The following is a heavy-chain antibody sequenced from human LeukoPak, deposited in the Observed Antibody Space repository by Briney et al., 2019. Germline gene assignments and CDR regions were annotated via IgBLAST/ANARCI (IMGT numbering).Heavy chain of an antibody. CDR3: ARDRDLENFDY. CDR1: GGSLSGYY. D-gene: IGHD1-1*01. CDR2: INRSGSI. J-gene: IGHJ4*02. Sequence: PSETLSLTCGVYGGSLSGYYWSWIRQAPGKGLQWIGEINRSGSINDNPSLKSRVTISVDTSKNQFSLSVRSVTAADSAVYYCARDRDLENFDYWGQGTLVTVSS. V-gene: IGHV4-34*01.